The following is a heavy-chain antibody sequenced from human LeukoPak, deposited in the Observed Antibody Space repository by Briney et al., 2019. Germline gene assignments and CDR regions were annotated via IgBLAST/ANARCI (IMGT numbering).Heavy chain of an antibody. CDR2: INPNSGGT. CDR1: GYTFTGYY. J-gene: IGHJ4*02. Sequence: ASVKVSCKASGYTFTGYYMHWVRQAPGQGLECMGWINPNSGGTNYAQKFQGRVTMTRDTSISTAYMERSRLRSDDTAVYYCARQGYDSSGYYFDYWGQGTLVTVSS. CDR3: ARQGYDSSGYYFDY. V-gene: IGHV1-2*02. D-gene: IGHD3-22*01.